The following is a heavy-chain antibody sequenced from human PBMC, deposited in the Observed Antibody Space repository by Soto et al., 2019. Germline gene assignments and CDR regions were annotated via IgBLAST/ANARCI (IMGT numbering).Heavy chain of an antibody. CDR2: INPSGGRT. D-gene: IGHD3-9*01. Sequence: ASVKVSCKASGYTFTTYSMHWVRQTPGHGLEWMGVINPSGGRTSYAQKFQGRATMTRDTSTSTVHMELSNLRSEDTAVYFCARDGGYDVLTGHYILLYYLDNWGLGTLVTVSS. CDR1: GYTFTTYS. V-gene: IGHV1-46*01. CDR3: ARDGGYDVLTGHYILLYYLDN. J-gene: IGHJ4*02.